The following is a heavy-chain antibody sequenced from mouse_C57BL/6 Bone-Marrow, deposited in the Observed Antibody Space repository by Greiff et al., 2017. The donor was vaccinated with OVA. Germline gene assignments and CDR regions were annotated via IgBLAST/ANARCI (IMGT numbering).Heavy chain of an antibody. J-gene: IGHJ4*01. CDR3: ARALWLYYYAMDY. D-gene: IGHD2-2*01. CDR1: GFTFSDYG. V-gene: IGHV5-17*01. Sequence: EVQVVESGGGLVKPGGSLKLSCAASGFTFSDYGMHWVRQAPEKGLEWVAYISSGSSTIYYADTVKGRFTISRDNAKNTLFLQMTSLRSEDTAMYYCARALWLYYYAMDYWGQGTSVTVSS. CDR2: ISSGSSTI.